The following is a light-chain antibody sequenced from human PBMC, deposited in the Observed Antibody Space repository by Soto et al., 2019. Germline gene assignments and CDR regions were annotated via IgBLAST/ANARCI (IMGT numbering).Light chain of an antibody. J-gene: IGKJ4*01. Sequence: VLTQSPVTLSLSPGDRATLSCRASQSISSYLACYQQKPGQAPRLLIYDASNRATGIPARFSGSGSGTDFTLTISSLEPEDFAIYSCQQRSSWLTFGGGTKVDI. CDR3: QQRSSWLT. CDR2: DAS. CDR1: QSISSY. V-gene: IGKV3-11*01.